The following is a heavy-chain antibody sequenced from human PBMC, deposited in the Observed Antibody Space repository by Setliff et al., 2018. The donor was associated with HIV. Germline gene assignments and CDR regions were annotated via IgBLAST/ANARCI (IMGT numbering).Heavy chain of an antibody. Sequence: GASVKVSCKTSGYAFSDYSIHWVRQAPGQGLEWVGRINPDSRGTNYAQTFQGRVTMTRDTSANTAYMELSRLRSDDTAVYYCARPGIAAADYYFDYWGQGALVTVSS. J-gene: IGHJ4*02. CDR3: ARPGIAAADYYFDY. CDR2: INPDSRGT. D-gene: IGHD6-13*01. V-gene: IGHV1-2*06. CDR1: GYAFSDYS.